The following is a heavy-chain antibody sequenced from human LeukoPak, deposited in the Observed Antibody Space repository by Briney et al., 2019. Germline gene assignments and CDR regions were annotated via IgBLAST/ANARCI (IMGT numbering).Heavy chain of an antibody. Sequence: ASVKVSCKASGGTFSSYAISWERQAPGQGLEWMGGIIPIFGTANYAQKFQGRVTITADESTSTAYMELSSLRSEDTAVYYCARARSGVGAFDIWGQGTMVTVSS. D-gene: IGHD3-10*01. V-gene: IGHV1-69*13. CDR3: ARARSGVGAFDI. J-gene: IGHJ3*02. CDR2: IIPIFGTA. CDR1: GGTFSSYA.